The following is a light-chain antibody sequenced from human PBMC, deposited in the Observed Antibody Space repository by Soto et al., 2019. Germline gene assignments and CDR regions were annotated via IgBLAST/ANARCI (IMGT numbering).Light chain of an antibody. CDR2: RNN. CDR3: AAWDDSLSGRYV. V-gene: IGLV1-47*01. Sequence: QSALTQPPSASGTPGQRVTISCSGSSSNIGSNYVYWYQQLPGTAPKLLIYRNNQRPSGVPDRFSGSKSGTSASLAISGLRSENEDDYYCAAWDDSLSGRYVFGTGTKVTVL. CDR1: SSNIGSNY. J-gene: IGLJ1*01.